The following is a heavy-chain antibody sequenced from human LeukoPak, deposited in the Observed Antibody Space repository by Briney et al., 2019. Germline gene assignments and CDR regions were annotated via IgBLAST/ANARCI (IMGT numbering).Heavy chain of an antibody. CDR1: GFTFSSYW. V-gene: IGHV3-74*01. J-gene: IGHJ4*02. CDR2: INSDRSST. D-gene: IGHD3-16*01. Sequence: GGSLRLSCTASGFTFSSYWMHWVRQAPGKGLVWVSRINSDRSSTIYADSVKGRFTISRDNAENTLYLQMNSLRVEDTAVYYCARELGAPDYWGQGTLVTVSS. CDR3: ARELGAPDY.